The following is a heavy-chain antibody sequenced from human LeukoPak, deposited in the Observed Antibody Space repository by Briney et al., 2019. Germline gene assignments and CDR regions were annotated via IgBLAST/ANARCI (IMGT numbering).Heavy chain of an antibody. V-gene: IGHV3-11*01. Sequence: PGGSLRLSCAASGFIFSDHYMSWIRQAPGKGLEGVAYINSDSTTLYYADSVKGRFTVSRDNAKNSLYLHMNSLGVDDTAVYYCARLRGPIDHWGQGALVTVSS. J-gene: IGHJ4*02. CDR2: INSDSTTL. D-gene: IGHD3-10*01. CDR3: ARLRGPIDH. CDR1: GFIFSDHY.